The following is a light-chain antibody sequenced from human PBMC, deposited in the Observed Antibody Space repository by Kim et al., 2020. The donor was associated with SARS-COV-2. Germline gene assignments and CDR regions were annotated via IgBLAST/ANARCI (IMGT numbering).Light chain of an antibody. V-gene: IGKV1-27*01. Sequence: DLQMTQSPSSLSASVGDRVTITCRASQDITNYLAWYQQHPGKLPTLLIYAASTLRSGVPSRFRGSGSGTDFTLTITSLQPEDVATYYCQKYDSAPRTFGKGTKVDIK. J-gene: IGKJ1*01. CDR1: QDITNY. CDR3: QKYDSAPRT. CDR2: AAS.